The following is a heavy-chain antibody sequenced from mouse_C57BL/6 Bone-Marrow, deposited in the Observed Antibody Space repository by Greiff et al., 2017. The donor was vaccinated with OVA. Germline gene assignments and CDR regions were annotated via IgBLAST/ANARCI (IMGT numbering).Heavy chain of an antibody. D-gene: IGHD1-1*01. CDR2: ISYSGST. CDR1: GYSITSGYD. V-gene: IGHV3-1*01. J-gene: IGHJ2*01. CDR3: ARELRFYYFDY. Sequence: EVKLVESGPGMVKPSQSLSLTCTVTGYSITSGYDWHWIRHFPGNKLEWMGYISYSGSTNYNPSLKSRISITHDTSKNHFFLKLNSVTTEDTATYYCARELRFYYFDYWGQDTTLTVSS.